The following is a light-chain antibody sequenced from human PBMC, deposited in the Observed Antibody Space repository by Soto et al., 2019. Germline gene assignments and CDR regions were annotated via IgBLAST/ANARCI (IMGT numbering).Light chain of an antibody. CDR2: DVN. J-gene: IGLJ1*01. V-gene: IGLV2-11*01. Sequence: QSVLTQPRSVSGSPGQSVTISCTVTSNDVGGYHYISWYQHHPGKAPKLVIFDVNRRPSGVPHRFSGSKSDNTASLTISGLQAEDEADYYFCSYVGSYIYVFGTGTKVTVL. CDR3: CSYVGSYIYV. CDR1: SNDVGGYHY.